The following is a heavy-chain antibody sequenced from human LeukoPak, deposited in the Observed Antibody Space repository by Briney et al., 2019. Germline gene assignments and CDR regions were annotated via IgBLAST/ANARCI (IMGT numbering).Heavy chain of an antibody. CDR1: GGSISSYY. J-gene: IGHJ5*02. CDR2: IYYSGST. V-gene: IGHV4-59*01. D-gene: IGHD1-26*01. Sequence: SETLSLTCTVSGGSISSYYWSWIRQPPGKGLEWIGYIYYSGSTNYNPSLKSRVTISVDTSKNQFSLKLSFVTAADTAVYYCARASVGATYNWFDPWGQGTLVTVSS. CDR3: ARASVGATYNWFDP.